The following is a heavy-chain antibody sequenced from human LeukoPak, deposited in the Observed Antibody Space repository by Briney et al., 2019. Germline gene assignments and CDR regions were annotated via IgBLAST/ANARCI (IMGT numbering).Heavy chain of an antibody. CDR1: GFTFSSYE. CDR2: ISSGGST. Sequence: GGSLRLSCAASGFTFSSYEMNWVRQAPGKGLEWVSYISSGGSTYYADSVKGRFTISRDNSKNTLYLQMNSLRAEDTAVYYCAKQLVHYFDYWGQGTLVTVSS. CDR3: AKQLVHYFDY. D-gene: IGHD6-13*01. J-gene: IGHJ4*02. V-gene: IGHV3-23*01.